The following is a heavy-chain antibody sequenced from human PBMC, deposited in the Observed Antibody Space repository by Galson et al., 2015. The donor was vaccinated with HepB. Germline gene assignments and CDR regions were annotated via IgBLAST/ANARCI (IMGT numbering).Heavy chain of an antibody. V-gene: IGHV1-3*01. D-gene: IGHD3-10*01. CDR1: GYTFNNHA. J-gene: IGHJ4*03. Sequence: SVKVSCKAAGYTFNNHAMHWVRQAPGLGLEWMGWINDGSGNTRYSEKFQGRVTITVDTSANTVYMELGSLRSEDTAVYYCARDRPPPVISGALDLWGQGTLVTVSS. CDR2: INDGSGNT. CDR3: ARDRPPPVISGALDL.